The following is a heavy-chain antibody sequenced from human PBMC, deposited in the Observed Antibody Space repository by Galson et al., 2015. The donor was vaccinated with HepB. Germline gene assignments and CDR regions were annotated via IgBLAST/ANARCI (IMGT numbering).Heavy chain of an antibody. J-gene: IGHJ4*02. D-gene: IGHD2-2*03. CDR3: AKGKWMDH. CDR2: ISYDGSNK. CDR1: GFTFNTFG. V-gene: IGHV3-30*18. Sequence: SLRLSCAASGFTFNTFGMHWVRQAPGKGLEWVAIISYDGSNKFYADSVRGRFTISRDNSKNTLYLEMNTLRGDDTAVYYCAKGKWMDHWGPGTLVTASS.